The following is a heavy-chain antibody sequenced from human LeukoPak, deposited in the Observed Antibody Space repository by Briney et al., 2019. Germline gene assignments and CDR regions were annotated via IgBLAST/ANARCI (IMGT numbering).Heavy chain of an antibody. CDR1: GFTFDDYV. CDR2: ISWNSGSI. CDR3: ARAGAPMYYFDY. Sequence: GGSLRLSCAASGFTFDDYVMHWVRQAPGKGLEWVSGISWNSGSIGYADSVKGRFAISRDNAKNSLYLQMNSLRAEDTALYYCARAGAPMYYFDYWGQGTLVTVSS. J-gene: IGHJ4*02. D-gene: IGHD1-26*01. V-gene: IGHV3-9*01.